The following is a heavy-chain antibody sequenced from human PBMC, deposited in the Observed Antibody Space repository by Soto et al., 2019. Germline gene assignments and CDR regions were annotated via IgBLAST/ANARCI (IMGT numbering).Heavy chain of an antibody. J-gene: IGHJ4*02. D-gene: IGHD2-8*01. V-gene: IGHV3-21*01. CDR2: ISSSSSYI. Sequence: GGSLRLSCAASGFTFSSYSMNWVRQAPGKGLEWVSSISSSSSYIYYADSVKGRFTISRDNAKNSLYLQMNSLRAEDTAVYYCARDLNRVVVLVYARLDEWGQGTLVTVSS. CDR3: ARDLNRVVVLVYARLDE. CDR1: GFTFSSYS.